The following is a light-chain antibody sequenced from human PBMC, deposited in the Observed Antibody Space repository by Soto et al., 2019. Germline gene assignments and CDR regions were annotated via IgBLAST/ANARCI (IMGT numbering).Light chain of an antibody. CDR1: QSISAW. CDR2: QAS. CDR3: QQYNSSPWT. Sequence: SQMTQAPSILSASVGDRVAITCRASQSISAWVAWYQQKPGKAPKLLIYQASLLESGVPSRFSGSGSGTEFTLTISSLQPDDLATYYCQQYNSSPWTFAQGTKVDIK. J-gene: IGKJ1*01. V-gene: IGKV1-5*03.